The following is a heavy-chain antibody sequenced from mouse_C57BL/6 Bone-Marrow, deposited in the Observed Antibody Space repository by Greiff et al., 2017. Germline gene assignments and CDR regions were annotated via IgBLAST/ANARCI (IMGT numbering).Heavy chain of an antibody. Sequence: EVQLQESGAELVKPGASVKLSCTASGFNLKDYYMHWVKQRPEQGLEWIGRIDPEDGETKYAPKFPGEATITADTASNTAYLQLSSLTSEDTAGYYCARSEIYYGYDGAWFAYWGQGTLVTVSA. J-gene: IGHJ3*01. CDR3: ARSEIYYGYDGAWFAY. CDR2: IDPEDGET. V-gene: IGHV14-2*01. D-gene: IGHD2-2*01. CDR1: GFNLKDYY.